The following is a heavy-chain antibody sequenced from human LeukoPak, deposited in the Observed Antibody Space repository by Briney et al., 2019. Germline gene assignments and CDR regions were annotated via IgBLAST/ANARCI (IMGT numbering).Heavy chain of an antibody. D-gene: IGHD3-22*01. CDR1: GGSISSGDYY. V-gene: IGHV4-30-4*08. CDR2: IYYSGST. Sequence: PSETLSLTCTVSGGSISSGDYYWSWIRRPPGKGLEWIGYIYYSGSTYYNPSLKSRVTISVDTSKNQFSLKLSSVTAADTAVYYCARDRIYYYDSSGYRVDAFDIWGQGTMVTVSS. CDR3: ARDRIYYYDSSGYRVDAFDI. J-gene: IGHJ3*02.